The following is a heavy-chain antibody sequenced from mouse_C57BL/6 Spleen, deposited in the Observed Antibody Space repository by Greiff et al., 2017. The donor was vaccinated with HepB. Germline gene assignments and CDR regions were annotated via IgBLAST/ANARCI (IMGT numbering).Heavy chain of an antibody. CDR1: GFTFSSYA. Sequence: EVHLVESGGGLVKPGGSLKLSCAASGFTFSSYAMSWVRQTPEKRLEWVATTSDGGSYTYYPDNVKGRFTISRDNAKNNLYLQMSHLKSEDTARYYCARGGIYYDYDGGAWFAYWGQGTLVTGSA. CDR2: TSDGGSYT. J-gene: IGHJ3*01. CDR3: ARGGIYYDYDGGAWFAY. D-gene: IGHD2-4*01. V-gene: IGHV5-4*01.